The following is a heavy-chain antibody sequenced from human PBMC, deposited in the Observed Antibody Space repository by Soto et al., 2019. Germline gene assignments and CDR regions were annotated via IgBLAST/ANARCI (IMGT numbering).Heavy chain of an antibody. CDR3: ARRLTGRTTGDWFDP. Sequence: VQLVESGGGLVKPGGSLRLSCAASGFVFCDYYMTWIRQAPGKALEWVSDISSGGAVSNFADSVRGRFTISRDNTNNSLYLQMNNLRAEDTAIYYCARRLTGRTTGDWFDPWGQGTLVTVSS. D-gene: IGHD1-1*01. CDR2: ISSGGAVS. CDR1: GFVFCDYY. J-gene: IGHJ5*02. V-gene: IGHV3-11*01.